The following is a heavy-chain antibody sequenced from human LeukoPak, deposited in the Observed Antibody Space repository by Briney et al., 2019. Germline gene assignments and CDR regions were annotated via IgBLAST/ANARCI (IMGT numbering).Heavy chain of an antibody. V-gene: IGHV3-21*01. J-gene: IGHJ4*02. Sequence: GGSLRLSCAASGFTFSSYSMNWVRQAPGKGLEWVSSISSSSSYIYYADSVKGRFTISRDNAKNSLYLQMNSLRAEDTAVYYCATSETWRQLWSGPYYFDYWGQGTLVTVSS. CDR1: GFTFSSYS. D-gene: IGHD5-18*01. CDR3: ATSETWRQLWSGPYYFDY. CDR2: ISSSSSYI.